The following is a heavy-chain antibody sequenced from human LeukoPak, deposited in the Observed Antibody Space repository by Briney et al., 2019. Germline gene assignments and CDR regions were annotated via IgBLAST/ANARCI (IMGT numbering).Heavy chain of an antibody. CDR3: ALRGYSYDAFHI. CDR1: GYTLTGYF. V-gene: IGHV1-2*02. J-gene: IGHJ3*02. D-gene: IGHD5-18*01. CDR2: IIPNSGGT. Sequence: GASVKVSCKASGYTLTGYFMHWVRQAPGQGLEWLGWIIPNSGGTNYAQKFQGRVTMTRDTSISTAYMELTRLRSDDTAVYYCALRGYSYDAFHIWGQGTMVTVSS.